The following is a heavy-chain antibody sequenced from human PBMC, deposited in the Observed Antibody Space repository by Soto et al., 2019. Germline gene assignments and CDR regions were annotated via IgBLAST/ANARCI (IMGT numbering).Heavy chain of an antibody. CDR2: ISHSGSIT. CDR1: GFTFTTFA. V-gene: IGHV3-23*01. Sequence: EVQLLQFGGGLVQPGGSLRLSCAASGFTFTTFAMNWVRQAPGKGLEWVSGISHSGSITDYADSVKARFTISTDYTNNSLSLQMNGLRAEDTALYYCAKDLLPLPLSRQLAYYHGQDVWGHGTTVTLSS. D-gene: IGHD6-13*01. CDR3: AKDLLPLPLSRQLAYYHGQDV. J-gene: IGHJ6*02.